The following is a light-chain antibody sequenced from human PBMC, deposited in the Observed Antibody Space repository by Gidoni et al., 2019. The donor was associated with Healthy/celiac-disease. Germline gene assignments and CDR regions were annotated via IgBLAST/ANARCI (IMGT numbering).Light chain of an antibody. Sequence: QSALTQPASGSGSPGQSITIPCTGTSSDVGGYNYVTWYQQHPSKAPKLMIYDVSNRPSGVSNRFSGSKSGHTASLTISGLQAEDEADYYCSSYTISSTYVVFGGGTKLTVL. J-gene: IGLJ2*01. CDR3: SSYTISSTYVV. V-gene: IGLV2-14*03. CDR1: SSDVGGYNY. CDR2: DVS.